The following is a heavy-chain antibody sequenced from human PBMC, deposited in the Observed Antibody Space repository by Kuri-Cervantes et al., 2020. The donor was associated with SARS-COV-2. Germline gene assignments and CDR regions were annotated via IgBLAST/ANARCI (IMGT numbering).Heavy chain of an antibody. D-gene: IGHD3-3*01. Sequence: SETLSLTCTVSGGSFSSSSYYWGWIRQPPGKGLEWIGSIYYSGSTYYNPSLKSRVTISVDTSKNQFSLKLSSVTAADTAVYYCARHDYDFWSGSIGWFDPWGQGTLVTVSS. CDR1: GGSFSSSSYY. CDR2: IYYSGST. J-gene: IGHJ5*02. CDR3: ARHDYDFWSGSIGWFDP. V-gene: IGHV4-39*01.